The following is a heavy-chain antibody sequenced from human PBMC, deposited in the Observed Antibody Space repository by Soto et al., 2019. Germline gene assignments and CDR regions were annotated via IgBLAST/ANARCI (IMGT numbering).Heavy chain of an antibody. Sequence: SVNLSCWRSRDPVSCDVFSWVRQAPGQGLEWMGWISAYNGNTNYAQKRQGKVTMTTDTSTSTAYMELRSLRSGDMAVYYCARDVLAGYSSSWY. CDR1: RDPVSCDV. V-gene: IGHV1-18*03. J-gene: IGHJ2*01. CDR2: ISAYNGNT. CDR3: ARDVLAGYSSSWY. D-gene: IGHD6-13*01.